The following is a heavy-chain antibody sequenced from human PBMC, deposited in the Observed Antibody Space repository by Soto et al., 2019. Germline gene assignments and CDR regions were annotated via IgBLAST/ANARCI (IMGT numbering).Heavy chain of an antibody. Sequence: SFAASGFTFDDYAMHWVRQAPGKGLEWVSYITWNSGYIGYADSVKGRFTISRDNANNSLYLQMNSLKPEDTAFYYCAKALYGSSSSPIDYWGQGTLVTVSS. V-gene: IGHV3-9*01. D-gene: IGHD6-13*01. CDR3: AKALYGSSSSPIDY. CDR2: ITWNSGYI. J-gene: IGHJ4*02. CDR1: GFTFDDYA.